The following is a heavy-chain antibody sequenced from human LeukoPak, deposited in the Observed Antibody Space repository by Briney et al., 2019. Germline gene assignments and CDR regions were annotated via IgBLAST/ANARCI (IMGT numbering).Heavy chain of an antibody. CDR3: ARDPNCSCGSSIESCGY. J-gene: IGHJ4*02. Sequence: GGSVRLFCAASGFTFSDYYVLWIPQARGKGLEWVLYISNSGSNIYYADSVKGLVTISRDNAKNSLYLQTNSLRAEDTAVYYCARDPNCSCGSSIESCGYWGQGTLVTVSS. V-gene: IGHV3-11*01. CDR1: GFTFSDYY. CDR2: ISNSGSNI. D-gene: IGHD2-15*01.